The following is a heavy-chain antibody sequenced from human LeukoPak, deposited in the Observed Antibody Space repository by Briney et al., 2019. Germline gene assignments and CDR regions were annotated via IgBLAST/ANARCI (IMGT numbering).Heavy chain of an antibody. J-gene: IGHJ4*02. CDR1: GFTFSRSA. D-gene: IGHD3-22*01. Sequence: GGSLRLSCAASGFTFSRSAMTWVRQGPGTGLEFVASIIYSGGATYYADSVKGRFTISRDNSKNTLYLQMNSLRAEDTALYYCAKDGLYYDGSEHVYYFDSWGQGPWSPSPQ. CDR2: IIYSGGAT. V-gene: IGHV3-23*01. CDR3: AKDGLYYDGSEHVYYFDS.